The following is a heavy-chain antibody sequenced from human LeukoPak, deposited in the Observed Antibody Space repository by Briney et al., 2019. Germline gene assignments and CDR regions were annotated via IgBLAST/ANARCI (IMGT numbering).Heavy chain of an antibody. V-gene: IGHV3-23*01. CDR2: ISGGGGST. Sequence: GGSLRLSCTASGFTFSSYAMNWVRQAPGKGLEWVSAISGGGGSTYYADSVKGRFTISSDNSKNTLYLQMNSLRAEDTAVYYCSTGAWIQLWLPDYWGQGTLVTVSS. J-gene: IGHJ4*02. CDR1: GFTFSSYA. CDR3: STGAWIQLWLPDY. D-gene: IGHD5-18*01.